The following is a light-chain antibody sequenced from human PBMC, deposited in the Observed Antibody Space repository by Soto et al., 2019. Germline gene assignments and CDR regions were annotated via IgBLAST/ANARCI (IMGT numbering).Light chain of an antibody. CDR3: QQYVSSVT. CDR1: QSVDSSF. J-gene: IGKJ1*01. V-gene: IGKV3-20*01. CDR2: GAS. Sequence: DIVLTQSPGSLSLSPGERATLSCRASQSVDSSFFAWYQQKPGQAPRLLIYGASKRATGTPDRFSGSGSGTDFTLTITRREPEDFAVYYCQQYVSSVTFGQGTKVEIK.